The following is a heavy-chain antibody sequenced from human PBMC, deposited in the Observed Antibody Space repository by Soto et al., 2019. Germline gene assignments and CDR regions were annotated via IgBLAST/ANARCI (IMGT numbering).Heavy chain of an antibody. V-gene: IGHV3-11*05. J-gene: IGHJ4*02. CDR1: GFTFSDYY. CDR3: ARRIAVGGYYFDY. D-gene: IGHD6-19*01. Sequence: QVQLVESGGGLVKPGGSLRLSCAASGFTFSDYYMSWIRQAPGKGLEWVSYISSSSSYTNYADSVKGRFTISRDNAKNSLYLQMNSLRAEDTAVYYCARRIAVGGYYFDYWGQGTLVTVSS. CDR2: ISSSSSYT.